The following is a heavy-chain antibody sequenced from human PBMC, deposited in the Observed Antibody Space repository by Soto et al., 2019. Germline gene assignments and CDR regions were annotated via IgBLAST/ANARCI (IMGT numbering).Heavy chain of an antibody. CDR3: AEDPYYDILTGYPEHYYYYGMDV. CDR2: LSYDGSNK. V-gene: IGHV3-30*18. D-gene: IGHD3-9*01. CDR1: GSTFSSYG. Sequence: PGGSLRLSCAASGSTFSSYGMHWVRQAPGKGLEWVAVLSYDGSNKYYADFVKGRFTISRDNSKNTLYLQMNSLRAEDTAVYYCAEDPYYDILTGYPEHYYYYGMDVWGQGTTVTVSS. J-gene: IGHJ6*02.